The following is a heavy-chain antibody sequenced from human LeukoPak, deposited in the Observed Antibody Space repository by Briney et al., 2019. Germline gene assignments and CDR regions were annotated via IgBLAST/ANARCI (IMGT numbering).Heavy chain of an antibody. CDR1: GFTFSTYY. D-gene: IGHD3-22*01. CDR3: ARAGGSMIVVPPFDI. CDR2: ITGSSSYI. J-gene: IGHJ3*02. Sequence: PGGSLRLSCAASGFTFSTYYMNWVRQAPGKGLEWVSFITGSSSYIYYTDSVKGRFTISRDNAKNSLFLQMNSLRAEDTAVYYCARAGGSMIVVPPFDIWGQGTMVTVSS. V-gene: IGHV3-21*04.